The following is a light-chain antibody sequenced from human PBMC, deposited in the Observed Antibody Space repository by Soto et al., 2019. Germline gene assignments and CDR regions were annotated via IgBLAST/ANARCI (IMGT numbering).Light chain of an antibody. CDR1: QSVSSN. CDR3: QQYGTSPWT. CDR2: GAS. V-gene: IGKV3-15*01. J-gene: IGKJ1*01. Sequence: EIVMTQSPATLSVSPGERATLSCRASQSVSSNLAWYQQKPGQAPRLLIYGASTRATGIPARFSGNGSGTDFTLTISRLEPEDFEVYYCQQYGTSPWTFGQGTKVDIK.